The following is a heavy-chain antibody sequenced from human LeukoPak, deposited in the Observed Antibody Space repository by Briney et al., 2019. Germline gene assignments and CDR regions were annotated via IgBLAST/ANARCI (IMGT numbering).Heavy chain of an antibody. D-gene: IGHD3-22*01. Sequence: GGSLRLSCAASGFAFSSYGMHWVRQAPGKGLEWVAYIHYDSTTEDYADSVKGRFTISRDNSKNMLYLQMNSLRAEDTALYYCAKDADISVELVVITSFDSWGQGTLVTVSS. CDR3: AKDADISVELVVITSFDS. CDR1: GFAFSSYG. J-gene: IGHJ4*02. V-gene: IGHV3-30*02. CDR2: IHYDSTTE.